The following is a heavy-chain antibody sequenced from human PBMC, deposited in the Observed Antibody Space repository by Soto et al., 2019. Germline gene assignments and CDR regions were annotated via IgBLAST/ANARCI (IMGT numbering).Heavy chain of an antibody. CDR2: IHHSGNT. CDR1: GGSISSSDR. V-gene: IGHV4-4*02. Sequence: SETLSLTCAVSGGSISSSDRWSWVRQPPGKGLEWIGEIHHSGNTNYNPSLKSRVTISVDKSKNQFSLKLTSVTAADTAVYYCARDRKAMVTDWFDPWGQGTLVTVSS. D-gene: IGHD5-18*01. CDR3: ARDRKAMVTDWFDP. J-gene: IGHJ5*01.